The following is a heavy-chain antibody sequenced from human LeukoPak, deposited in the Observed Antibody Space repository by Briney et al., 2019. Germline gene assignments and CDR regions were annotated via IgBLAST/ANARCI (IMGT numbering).Heavy chain of an antibody. CDR3: ARAPGGFHGDYSPIAY. CDR1: GFTFSSYA. D-gene: IGHD4-17*01. CDR2: TSDDGSTK. Sequence: GRSLRLSRAASGFTFSSYAMHWVRQAPGKGLQWLALTSDDGSTKYYADSVKGRFTISRDNSQNTLFLQMNSLRAEETAMYYCARAPGGFHGDYSPIAYWGQGTLVTVSS. J-gene: IGHJ4*02. V-gene: IGHV3-30-3*01.